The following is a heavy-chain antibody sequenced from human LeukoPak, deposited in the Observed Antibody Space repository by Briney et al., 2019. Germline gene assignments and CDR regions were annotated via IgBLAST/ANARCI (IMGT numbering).Heavy chain of an antibody. CDR3: ARGFAYGDTGSFDY. J-gene: IGHJ4*02. CDR2: IYYSGSN. D-gene: IGHD4-17*01. V-gene: IGHV4-59*01. CDR1: GGSITNYY. Sequence: SETLSLTCTVSGGSITNYYWSWIRQPPGKGLEWIGYIYYSGSNTYNPSLKSRVTISVDTSKNQFSRKLTSVTAADTAVYYCARGFAYGDTGSFDYWGQGTAVSVSS.